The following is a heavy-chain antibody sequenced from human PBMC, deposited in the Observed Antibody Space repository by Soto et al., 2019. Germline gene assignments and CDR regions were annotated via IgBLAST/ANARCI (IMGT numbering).Heavy chain of an antibody. V-gene: IGHV4-59*08. D-gene: IGHD2-2*01. J-gene: IGHJ6*03. CDR3: ARHEDCSSTCCYRCYYMDV. CDR2: IYYSGRT. CDR1: GGSISSYY. Sequence: QVKLQESCPGLVKPSETLSLTSTVSGGSISSYYWSWIRQPPGKGLEWIGYIYYSGRTNYNPSLMRRVAISGVPSKNQFSLSLSGAAAAVTPVYCCARHEDCSSTCCYRCYYMDVTCNGTTVPVSS.